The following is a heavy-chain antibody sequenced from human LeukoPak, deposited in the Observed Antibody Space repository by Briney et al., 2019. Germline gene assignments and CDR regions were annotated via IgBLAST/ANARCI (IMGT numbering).Heavy chain of an antibody. CDR1: GFTFSSYS. CDR2: ISSSSSYI. CDR3: ARGRHIRSYHYFDY. Sequence: GGSLRLSCAASGFTFSSYSMNWVRQAPGKGLEWVSSISSSSSYIYYADSVKGRFTTSRDNAKNSLYLQMNSLRAEDTAVYYCARGRHIRSYHYFDYWGQGTLVTVSS. V-gene: IGHV3-21*01. D-gene: IGHD1-26*01. J-gene: IGHJ4*02.